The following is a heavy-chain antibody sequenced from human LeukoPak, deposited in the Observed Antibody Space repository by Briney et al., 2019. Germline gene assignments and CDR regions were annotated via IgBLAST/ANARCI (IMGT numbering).Heavy chain of an antibody. D-gene: IGHD1-26*01. V-gene: IGHV3-7*01. Sequence: GGSLRLSCAASGFTFSSYWMSWVRQAPGKGLDWVANIKQDGSEKYYVDSVKGRFTISRDNAKNSLYLQMNSLRAEDTAVYYCARDNRWELLYYFVYWGQGTLATVSS. CDR1: GFTFSSYW. CDR3: ARDNRWELLYYFVY. J-gene: IGHJ4*02. CDR2: IKQDGSEK.